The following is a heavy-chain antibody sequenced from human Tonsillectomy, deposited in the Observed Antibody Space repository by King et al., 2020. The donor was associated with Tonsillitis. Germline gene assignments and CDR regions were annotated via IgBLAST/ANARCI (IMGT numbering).Heavy chain of an antibody. CDR2: IYYSGST. J-gene: IGHJ4*02. CDR1: GGSVSSGNYY. Sequence: QLQESGPGLVKPSETLSLTCTVSGGSVSSGNYYWNWIRQPPGKGLEWIGNIYYSGSTNYNPSLKSRVTISVDTSKNQFSLKLSSVTAADTAVYYCARSAHAVTLFDYWGQGTLVTVSS. CDR3: ARSAHAVTLFDY. D-gene: IGHD5-18*01. V-gene: IGHV4-61*01.